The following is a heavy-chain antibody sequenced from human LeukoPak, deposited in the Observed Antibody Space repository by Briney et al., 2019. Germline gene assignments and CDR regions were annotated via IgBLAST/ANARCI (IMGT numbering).Heavy chain of an antibody. CDR3: ARVLRDFYYYMDV. CDR1: GFTFSDNY. J-gene: IGHJ6*03. V-gene: IGHV3-11*04. Sequence: TGGSLRLSCAASGFTFSDNYMSWIRQAPGKGLEWVSYISSSGSTIYYADSVQGRFTISRDNAKNLLLLQMNSLRAEDTAVYYCARVLRDFYYYMDVWGKGTTVTVSS. CDR2: ISSSGSTI.